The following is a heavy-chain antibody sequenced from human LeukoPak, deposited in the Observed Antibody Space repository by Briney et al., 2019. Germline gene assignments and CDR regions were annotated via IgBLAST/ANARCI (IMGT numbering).Heavy chain of an antibody. V-gene: IGHV4-61*02. J-gene: IGHJ4*02. CDR1: GGSISSGSYY. Sequence: PLSLTCTVSGGSISSGSYYWSWIRQPAGKGLEWIGRIYTSGSTNYNPSLKSRVTISVDTSKNQFSLKLSSVTAADTAVYYCARSRYSSSWYEESGYWGQGTLVTVSS. CDR2: IYTSGST. CDR3: ARSRYSSSWYEESGY. D-gene: IGHD6-13*01.